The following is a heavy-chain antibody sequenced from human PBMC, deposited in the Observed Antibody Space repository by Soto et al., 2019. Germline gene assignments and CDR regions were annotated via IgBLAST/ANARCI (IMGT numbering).Heavy chain of an antibody. J-gene: IGHJ4*02. V-gene: IGHV4-30-2*01. D-gene: IGHD4-17*01. CDR3: ARGGRNDYGDYVDFDY. CDR1: GGSISSGGYS. Sequence: QLQLQESGSGLVKPSQTLSLTCAVSGGSISSGGYSWSWIRQPPGKGLEWIGYIYHSGSTYYNPSLKSRVTISVDRSKNQFSLMLSSVTAADTAVYYCARGGRNDYGDYVDFDYWGQGTLVTVSS. CDR2: IYHSGST.